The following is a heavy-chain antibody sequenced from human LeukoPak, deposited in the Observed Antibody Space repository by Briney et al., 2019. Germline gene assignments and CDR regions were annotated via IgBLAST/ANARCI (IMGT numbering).Heavy chain of an antibody. Sequence: SETLSLTCTVSGDSISNYYWSWIRQPAGKGLEWIGRIYTSGRTNYSPSLKSRVSMSVDTSKNQFSLKLTSVTAADTAVYYCARDHYYDSSGKNWFDPWGQGTLVTVSS. CDR3: ARDHYYDSSGKNWFDP. CDR2: IYTSGRT. CDR1: GDSISNYY. D-gene: IGHD3-22*01. V-gene: IGHV4-4*07. J-gene: IGHJ5*02.